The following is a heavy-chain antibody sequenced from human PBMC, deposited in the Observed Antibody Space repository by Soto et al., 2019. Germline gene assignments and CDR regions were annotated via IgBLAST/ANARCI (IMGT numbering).Heavy chain of an antibody. V-gene: IGHV1-58*01. D-gene: IGHD1-26*01. CDR1: GFTFTSSA. Sequence: GASVKVSCKASGFTFTSSAVQWVRQARGQRLEWIGWIVVGSGNTNYAQKFQERVTITRDMSTSTAYMELSSLRSEDTAVYYCAAATRYSGSYYYYYGMDVWGQGTTVTSP. J-gene: IGHJ6*02. CDR2: IVVGSGNT. CDR3: AAATRYSGSYYYYYGMDV.